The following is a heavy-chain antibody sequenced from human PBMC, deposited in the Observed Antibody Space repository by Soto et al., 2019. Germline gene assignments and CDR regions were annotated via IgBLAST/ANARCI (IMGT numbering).Heavy chain of an antibody. CDR3: ARYNARSVIAVADLSWFDP. CDR2: INYSGST. D-gene: IGHD6-19*01. CDR1: GGSISNGGYY. Sequence: SETLSLTCSVSGGSISNGGYYWSWIRQHPGKGLEWIGYINYSGSTNYNPSLKSRVTISVDTSKNQFSLKLSSVTAADTAVYYCARYNARSVIAVADLSWFDPWGQGTLVTVSS. V-gene: IGHV4-61*08. J-gene: IGHJ5*02.